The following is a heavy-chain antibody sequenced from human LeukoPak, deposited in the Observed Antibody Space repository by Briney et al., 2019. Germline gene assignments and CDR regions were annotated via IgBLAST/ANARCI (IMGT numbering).Heavy chain of an antibody. CDR3: ARHYCIDDSCYGLGAY. V-gene: IGHV4-59*08. J-gene: IGHJ4*02. D-gene: IGHD2-15*01. CDR1: GGSISVCQ. CDR2: ISYKGQT. Sequence: SSDTLSLICSVWGGSISVCQRMCIRGPPGKGLECIGYISYKGQTNYNPSLKSRLTISIDTSKNQFSLRLSSVTAADTALYYCARHYCIDDSCYGLGAYWGQGTLVTVSS.